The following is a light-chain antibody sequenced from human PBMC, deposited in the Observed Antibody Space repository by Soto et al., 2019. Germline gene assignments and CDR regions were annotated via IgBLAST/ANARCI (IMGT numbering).Light chain of an antibody. J-gene: IGKJ2*01. CDR3: QQYGSSPLMYT. CDR2: GAS. CDR1: QSISSSY. Sequence: EIVLTQSPGTLSLSPGERATLSCRASQSISSSYLGWYQQKPGQAPRLLIYGASSRATGIPDRFSGSGSGTDFTLTISRLEPEDFAVYYCQQYGSSPLMYTFGQGNKLEIK. V-gene: IGKV3-20*01.